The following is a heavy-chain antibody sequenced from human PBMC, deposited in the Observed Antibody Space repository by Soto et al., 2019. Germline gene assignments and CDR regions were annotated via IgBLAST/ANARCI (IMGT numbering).Heavy chain of an antibody. CDR3: ARGRCSTSCYPYVYYYYGMDV. CDR2: IYYSGST. D-gene: IGHD2-2*01. V-gene: IGHV4-61*01. CDR1: GGSVSSGSYY. Sequence: QVQLQESGPGLVKPSETLSLTCTVSGGSVSSGSYYWSWIRQPPGKGLEWIGYIYYSGSTNYNPSLKSRVTISVDTSKNQFSLKLSSVTAADTAVYYCARGRCSTSCYPYVYYYYGMDVWGQGTTVTVSS. J-gene: IGHJ6*02.